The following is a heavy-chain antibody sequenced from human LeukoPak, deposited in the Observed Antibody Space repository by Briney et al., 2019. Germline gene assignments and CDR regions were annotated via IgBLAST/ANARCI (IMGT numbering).Heavy chain of an antibody. CDR2: INHSGST. CDR3: ARRQYYDSSGYWYYFDS. V-gene: IGHV4-34*01. CDR1: GGSFSGYY. D-gene: IGHD3-22*01. Sequence: SETLSLTCAVYGGSFSGYYWSWIRQPPGKGLEWIGEINHSGSTNYNPSLKSRVTISVDTSKNQFSLKLSSVTAADTAVYYCARRQYYDSSGYWYYFDSWGQGTLVTVSS. J-gene: IGHJ4*02.